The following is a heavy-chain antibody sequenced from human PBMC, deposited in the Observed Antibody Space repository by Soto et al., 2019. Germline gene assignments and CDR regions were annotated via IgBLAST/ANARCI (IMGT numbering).Heavy chain of an antibody. J-gene: IGHJ2*01. V-gene: IGHV3-23*01. CDR1: GFTFSSYA. CDR2: ISGSGGST. D-gene: IGHD6-13*01. Sequence: EVQLLESGGGLVQPGGSLRLSCAASGFTFSSYATSWVRQAPGKGLEWVSAISGSGGSTYYADSVKGRFTISRDNSKNTLDLQMNGLRAEDTAVYYCAKDQAAAGIHWYFDLWGRGTLVTVSS. CDR3: AKDQAAAGIHWYFDL.